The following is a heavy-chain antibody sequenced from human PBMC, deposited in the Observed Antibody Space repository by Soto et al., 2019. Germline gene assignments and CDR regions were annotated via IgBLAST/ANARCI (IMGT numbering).Heavy chain of an antibody. CDR1: GGTFSSYA. CDR2: IIPIFSTA. V-gene: IGHV1-69*01. J-gene: IGHJ3*02. CDR3: SRSLMGNWNDGDAFDI. Sequence: QVQLVQSGAEVKKPGSSVKVSCKASGGTFSSYAINWVRQAPGQGLEWMGGIIPIFSTANYAQMFQGRVTITADESTSTAYMELSSLRSEVTAVYYWSRSLMGNWNDGDAFDIWGQGTMVTVSS. D-gene: IGHD1-1*01.